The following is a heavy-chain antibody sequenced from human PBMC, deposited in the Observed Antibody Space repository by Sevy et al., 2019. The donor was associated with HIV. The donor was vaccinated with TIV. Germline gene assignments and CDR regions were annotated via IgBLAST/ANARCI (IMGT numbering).Heavy chain of an antibody. V-gene: IGHV4-34*01. J-gene: IGHJ4*02. Sequence: SETLSLTCAVYGGSFSGYYWSWIRQPPGKGLEWIGEINHSGSTNYNPSLKSRVTISVDTSKNQFSLKLSSVTAADTAVYYCARDIAVADRGGFDYWGQGTLVTVSS. CDR3: ARDIAVADRGGFDY. CDR1: GGSFSGYY. D-gene: IGHD6-19*01. CDR2: INHSGST.